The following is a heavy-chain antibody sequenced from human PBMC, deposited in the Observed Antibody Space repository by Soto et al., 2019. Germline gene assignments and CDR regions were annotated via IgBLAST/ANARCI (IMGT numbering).Heavy chain of an antibody. Sequence: SETLSLTCTVSGGSISSYYWSWIRQPPGKGLEWIGYIYYSGSTNYNPSLKSRVTISVDTSKNQFSLKLSSVTAADTAVYYCARLGYCSGGSCYGFDYWGQGTLVTVSS. V-gene: IGHV4-59*01. CDR2: IYYSGST. CDR1: GGSISSYY. CDR3: ARLGYCSGGSCYGFDY. J-gene: IGHJ4*02. D-gene: IGHD2-15*01.